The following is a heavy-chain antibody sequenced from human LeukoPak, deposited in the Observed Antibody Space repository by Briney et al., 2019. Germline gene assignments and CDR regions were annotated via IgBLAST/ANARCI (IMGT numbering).Heavy chain of an antibody. J-gene: IGHJ3*02. CDR3: ARRKWELPRDTFDI. Sequence: ASVKISCKGSGYSFTSYWIGWVRQMPGKGLEWMGIIYPGDSNTKYSSSFQGQVTISADKSISTAYLQWSSLKASDTAMYYCARRKWELPRDTFDIWGQGTMVTVSS. D-gene: IGHD1-26*01. V-gene: IGHV5-51*01. CDR1: GYSFTSYW. CDR2: IYPGDSNT.